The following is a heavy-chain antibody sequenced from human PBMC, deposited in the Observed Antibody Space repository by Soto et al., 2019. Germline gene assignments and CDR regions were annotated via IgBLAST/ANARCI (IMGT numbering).Heavy chain of an antibody. CDR1: GFTFGDYA. CDR2: IRSKTYGGAT. CDR3: TRDRDYYYDSSGAFDI. J-gene: IGHJ3*02. Sequence: GGSLRLSCTASGFTFGDYAMSWFRQAPGKGLEWVGFIRSKTYGGATEYAASVKGRFTISRDDSKSIAYLQMNSLKTEDTAVYYCTRDRDYYYDSSGAFDIWGQGTMVTVSS. D-gene: IGHD3-22*01. V-gene: IGHV3-49*03.